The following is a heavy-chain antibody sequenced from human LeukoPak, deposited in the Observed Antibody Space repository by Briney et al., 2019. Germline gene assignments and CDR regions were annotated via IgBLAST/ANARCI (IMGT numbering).Heavy chain of an antibody. CDR3: ARVKYIYGFLNWFDP. J-gene: IGHJ5*02. D-gene: IGHD5-18*01. CDR1: GGSISSYH. Sequence: PSETLSLTCTVSGGSISSYHWSWIRQPPGKGLEWIGYIYYSGSTNYNPSLKSRVTISIDTSKTQFSLKLSSVTATDTAVYYYARVKYIYGFLNWFDPWGQGTLVTVSS. V-gene: IGHV4-59*01. CDR2: IYYSGST.